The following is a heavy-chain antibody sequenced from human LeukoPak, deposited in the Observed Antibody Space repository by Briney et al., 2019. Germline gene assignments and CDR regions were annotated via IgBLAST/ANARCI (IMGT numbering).Heavy chain of an antibody. J-gene: IGHJ4*02. V-gene: IGHV4-34*01. D-gene: IGHD6-19*01. Sequence: PSETLSLTCAVYGGSFSGYYWSWIRQPPGKGLEWIGEINHSGSTNYNPSLKSRVTISVDTSKNQFSLKLSSVTAADTAVYYCARRGPGSGWPVDYWGQGTLVIVSS. CDR2: INHSGST. CDR1: GGSFSGYY. CDR3: ARRGPGSGWPVDY.